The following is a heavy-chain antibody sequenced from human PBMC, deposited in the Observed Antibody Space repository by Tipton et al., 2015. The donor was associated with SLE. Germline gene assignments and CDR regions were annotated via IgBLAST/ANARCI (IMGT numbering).Heavy chain of an antibody. CDR1: GFTVSSDY. V-gene: IGHV3-53*04. CDR2: IYSGGTT. CDR3: ARDLGVVYPFDY. Sequence: QLVQSGGGVVQPGRSLRLSCAASGFTVSSDYMSWVRQAPGKGLEWVSVIYSGGTTYYADSVKGRFTISRDNSKNTLYLQMNSLRAEDTAVYYCARDLGVVYPFDYWGQGTLVTVSS. J-gene: IGHJ4*02. D-gene: IGHD1-14*01.